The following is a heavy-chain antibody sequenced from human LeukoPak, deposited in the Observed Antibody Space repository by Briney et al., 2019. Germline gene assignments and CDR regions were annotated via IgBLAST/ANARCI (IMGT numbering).Heavy chain of an antibody. CDR3: ARHPLIVGATPGWFDP. Sequence: SETLFLTCTVSGGSISSYYWSWIRQPPGKGLEWIGYIYYSGSTNYNPSLKSRVTISVDTSKNQFSLKLSSVTAADTAVYYCARHPLIVGATPGWFDPWGQGTLVTVSS. V-gene: IGHV4-59*08. CDR1: GGSISSYY. CDR2: IYYSGST. D-gene: IGHD1-26*01. J-gene: IGHJ5*02.